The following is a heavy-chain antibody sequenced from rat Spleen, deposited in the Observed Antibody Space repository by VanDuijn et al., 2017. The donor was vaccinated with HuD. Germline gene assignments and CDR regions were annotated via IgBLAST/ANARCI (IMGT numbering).Heavy chain of an antibody. Sequence: QVQLKESGPGLVQPSQTLSLTCTVSGFSLTNNGVSWVRHPPGKGLEWMGIMWSGGSKDYNSTLKSRLSISRDTSKNQVFLKMNSRQSDDTTTYYCARDGGMYPYGVMDAWGQGASVTVSS. CDR3: ARDGGMYPYGVMDA. CDR2: MWSGGSK. V-gene: IGHV2-45*01. J-gene: IGHJ4*01. D-gene: IGHD1-7*01. CDR1: GFSLTNNG.